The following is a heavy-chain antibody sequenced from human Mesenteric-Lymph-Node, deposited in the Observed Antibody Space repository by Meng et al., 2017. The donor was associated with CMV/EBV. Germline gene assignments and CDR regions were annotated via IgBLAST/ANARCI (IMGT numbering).Heavy chain of an antibody. D-gene: IGHD3-16*01. CDR2: INHSGST. J-gene: IGHJ2*01. V-gene: IGHV4-34*01. CDR3: ARVGGGRPYRYFDL. Sequence: CAVYGGSFSGYYWSWLRQPPGKGLEWIGEINHSGSTNYNPSLKSRVTISVDTSKNQFSLKLSSVTAADTAVYYCARVGGGRPYRYFDLWGRGTLVTVSS. CDR1: GGSFSGYY.